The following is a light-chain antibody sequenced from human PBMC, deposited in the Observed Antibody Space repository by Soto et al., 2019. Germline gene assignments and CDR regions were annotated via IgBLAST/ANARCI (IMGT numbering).Light chain of an antibody. J-gene: IGKJ1*01. CDR3: LKYTKDAPGT. CDR1: QDISQC. V-gene: IGKV1-27*01. Sequence: DIQMTQSPSSLSASVGDRVTLTCRASQDISQCLAWYQQRPGKVPKLLIYYASTLQSGVPSRFSGSGSGTEFTLTISSLQPEDVATYYCLKYTKDAPGTFGQGTKVDIK. CDR2: YAS.